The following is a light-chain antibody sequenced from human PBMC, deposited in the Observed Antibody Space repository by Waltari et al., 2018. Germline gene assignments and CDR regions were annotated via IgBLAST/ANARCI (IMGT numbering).Light chain of an antibody. CDR3: SSYSSSIYV. J-gene: IGLJ1*01. Sequence: QSALTQPASVSGSPGPSITISCTGTSSDIGASKYVSWYQQHPGKAPKLMIYAVSHRPSGVSNRFSGSKSGNTASLTISGLQAEDEADYYCSSYSSSIYVFGTGAKVTVL. V-gene: IGLV2-14*01. CDR2: AVS. CDR1: SSDIGASKY.